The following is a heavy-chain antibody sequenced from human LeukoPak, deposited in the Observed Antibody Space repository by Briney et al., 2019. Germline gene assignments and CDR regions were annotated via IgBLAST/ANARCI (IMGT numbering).Heavy chain of an antibody. CDR2: IRSKANSYAT. J-gene: IGHJ4*02. V-gene: IGHV3-73*01. Sequence: GGSLRLSCAASGFTFSGSAMHWDRQASGKGLEWVGRIRSKANSYATAYAASGKGRFTISRGDSKNTAYLQMNSLKTEDTAVYYCTGYSSGWYDYYFDYWGQGTLVTVSS. D-gene: IGHD6-19*01. CDR1: GFTFSGSA. CDR3: TGYSSGWYDYYFDY.